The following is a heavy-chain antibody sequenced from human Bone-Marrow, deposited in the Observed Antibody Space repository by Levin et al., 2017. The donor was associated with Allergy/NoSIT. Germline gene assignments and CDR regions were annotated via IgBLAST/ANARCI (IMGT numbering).Heavy chain of an antibody. CDR1: GFTFSNYA. Sequence: GGSLRLSCAGSGFTFSNYAMTWVRQAPGKGLEWVSAISGSGSHSFYADSVKGRFTVSRDNSKNTLYLQMTSLGPEDTAAYFCAKDPGSAFYLGYLQHWGQGTLVTVSS. D-gene: IGHD3-22*01. CDR2: ISGSGSHS. J-gene: IGHJ1*01. V-gene: IGHV3-23*01. CDR3: AKDPGSAFYLGYLQH.